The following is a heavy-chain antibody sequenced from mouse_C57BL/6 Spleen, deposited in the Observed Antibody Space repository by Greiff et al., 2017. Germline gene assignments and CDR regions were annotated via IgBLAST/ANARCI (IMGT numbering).Heavy chain of an antibody. V-gene: IGHV1-39*01. D-gene: IGHD3-1*01. CDR3: TSAYQGYFDV. CDR2: INPYYGTT. J-gene: IGHJ1*03. Sequence: SGPELVKPGASVKISCKASGYSFTDYNMNWVKQSNGKSLEWIGVINPYYGTTCYNQKFKGKATLTVDQSSSTAYMQLKSLTSEDSAVYCCTSAYQGYFDVWGTGTTLTVSS. CDR1: GYSFTDYN.